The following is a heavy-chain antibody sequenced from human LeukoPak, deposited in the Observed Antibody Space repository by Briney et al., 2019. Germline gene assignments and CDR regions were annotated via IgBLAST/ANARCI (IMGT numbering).Heavy chain of an antibody. CDR1: GDSFTAYS. V-gene: IGHV4-34*12. D-gene: IGHD4-11*01. CDR2: IIPSGRN. J-gene: IGHJ6*03. Sequence: SDTLSLTCAVNGDSFTAYSWNWIRQSPGKGLEWIGEIIPSGRNHYNPSLASRVTFSLDTSKTQFSLELKSVTAADTAVYYCARAGTEAMTTPAYPVFYYFYLDVWGTGTTVTVS. CDR3: ARAGTEAMTTPAYPVFYYFYLDV.